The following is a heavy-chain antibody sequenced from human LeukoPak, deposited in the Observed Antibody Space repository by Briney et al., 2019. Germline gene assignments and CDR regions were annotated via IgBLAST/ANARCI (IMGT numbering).Heavy chain of an antibody. J-gene: IGHJ6*02. CDR2: IIPIFGTA. D-gene: IGHD2-8*01. Sequence: ASVKVSCKASGGTFSSYAISWVRQAPGQGLEWMGGIIPIFGTANYAQKFQGRVTMTRDTSISTAYMELSRLRSDDTAVYYCARDKGRYCTNGVCYNYYYGMDVWGQGTTVTVSS. CDR1: GGTFSSYA. CDR3: ARDKGRYCTNGVCYNYYYGMDV. V-gene: IGHV1-69*05.